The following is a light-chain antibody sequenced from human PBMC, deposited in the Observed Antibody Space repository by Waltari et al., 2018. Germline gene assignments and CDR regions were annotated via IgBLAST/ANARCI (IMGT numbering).Light chain of an antibody. CDR3: MQALQSPRT. V-gene: IGKV2-28*01. Sequence: DSVMTQSPLTLPVTPVRPASIPCRSGQSRLRSDGYHYLEWYLQKPGQSPQVLIYLGSNRASGVPERFSGSGSGTDFTLKISRVEAEDVGVYYCMQALQSPRTFGGGTKVETK. CDR1: QSRLRSDGYHY. CDR2: LGS. J-gene: IGKJ4*01.